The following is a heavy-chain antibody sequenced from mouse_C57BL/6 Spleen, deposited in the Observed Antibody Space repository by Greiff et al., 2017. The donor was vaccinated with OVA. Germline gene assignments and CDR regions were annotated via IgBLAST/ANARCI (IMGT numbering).Heavy chain of an antibody. CDR2: IYPCNGDT. Sequence: VQVEEPGAELVRPGASVKLSCKASGYTFTSYCIGWVKQRPGQGLEWIGKIYPCNGDTYYNQKFKGKATLTVDKSSSTAYMQLSSLTSEDSAVYFCARCGFLRHGLDYWGQGTPVTVS. D-gene: IGHD3-1*01. CDR3: ARCGFLRHGLDY. V-gene: IGHV1-81*01. J-gene: IGHJ4*01. CDR1: GYTFTSYC.